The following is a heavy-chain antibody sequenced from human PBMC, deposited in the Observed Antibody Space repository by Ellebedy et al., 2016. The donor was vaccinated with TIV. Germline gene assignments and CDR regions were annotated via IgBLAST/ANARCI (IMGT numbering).Heavy chain of an antibody. Sequence: ASVKVSCXASGYTFTSYDINWVRQATGQGLEWMGWMNPNSGNTGYAQKFQGRVTMTRNTSISTAYMELSSLRSEDTAVYYCALEYSSSRGSFNPWGQGTLVTVSS. CDR2: MNPNSGNT. CDR1: GYTFTSYD. D-gene: IGHD6-6*01. CDR3: ALEYSSSRGSFNP. J-gene: IGHJ5*02. V-gene: IGHV1-8*01.